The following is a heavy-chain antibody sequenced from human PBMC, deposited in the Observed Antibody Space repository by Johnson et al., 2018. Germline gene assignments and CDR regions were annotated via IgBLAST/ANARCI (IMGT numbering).Heavy chain of an antibody. CDR2: ISASGGST. D-gene: IGHD2-15*01. V-gene: IGHV3-23*01. Sequence: VQLQESGGGLVQPGGSLRLSCAASGFTFNNYAMSWVRQAPGKGLEWVSGISASGGSTDYADSVRGRFTISRGNSKNTLYLQMNSLRAEETAVFYCAKRIGQGSAVVGGAPGYERDVGGEGTTVTVSS. CDR3: AKRIGQGSAVVGGAPGYERDV. CDR1: GFTFNNYA. J-gene: IGHJ6*02.